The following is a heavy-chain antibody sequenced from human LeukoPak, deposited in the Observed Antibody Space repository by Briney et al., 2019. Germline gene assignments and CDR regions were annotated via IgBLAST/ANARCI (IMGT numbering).Heavy chain of an antibody. CDR3: ARDSGSSWGLSGMDV. CDR2: IIPIFGTA. V-gene: IGHV1-69*06. J-gene: IGHJ6*04. Sequence: SVKVSCKASGGTVSRYTISWVRQAPGQGLEWMGGIIPIFGTANYAQKFQGRVTITADKSTSTAFMELGSLRSEDTAVYYCARDSGSSWGLSGMDVWGKGTTVTVSS. CDR1: GGTVSRYT. D-gene: IGHD6-13*01.